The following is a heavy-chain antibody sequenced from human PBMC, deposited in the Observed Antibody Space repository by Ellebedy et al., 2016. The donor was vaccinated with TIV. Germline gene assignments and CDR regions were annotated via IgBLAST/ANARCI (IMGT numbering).Heavy chain of an antibody. CDR2: ISGYNGNT. CDR1: GCTFNTYG. J-gene: IGHJ4*02. CDR3: ARGAAWLQDGDFDY. D-gene: IGHD5-24*01. V-gene: IGHV1-18*01. Sequence: ASVKVSCXTSGCTFNTYGIHWVRQAPGQGLEWMGWISGYNGNTNNTQKLQGRVTMTTDTSTAYMELRALRSDDTAVYYCARGAAWLQDGDFDYWGQGTLVTVSS.